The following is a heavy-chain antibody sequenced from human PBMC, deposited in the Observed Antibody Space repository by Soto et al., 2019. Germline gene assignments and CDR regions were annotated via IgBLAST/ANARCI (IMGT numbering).Heavy chain of an antibody. V-gene: IGHV3-33*01. J-gene: IGHJ4*02. D-gene: IGHD5-18*01. Sequence: PGGSLRLSCAACGFTFSSYGMHWVRQAPGKGLEWVAVIWYDGSNKYYADSVKGRFTISRDNSKNTLYLQMNSLRAEDTAVYYCARDEAMVFAFDYWGQGTLVTVSS. CDR2: IWYDGSNK. CDR3: ARDEAMVFAFDY. CDR1: GFTFSSYG.